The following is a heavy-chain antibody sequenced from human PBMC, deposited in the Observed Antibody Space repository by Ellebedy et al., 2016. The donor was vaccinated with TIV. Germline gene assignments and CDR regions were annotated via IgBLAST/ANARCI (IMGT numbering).Heavy chain of an antibody. CDR1: GYNFTRYY. J-gene: IGHJ4*02. CDR3: ARVRSSGWLHTPDY. Sequence: AASVKVSCKASGYNFTRYYMHRVRQAPGQGLEWRGIMNPSGGSTTYAQKLQGRVTMTRDTSTSTVYIELSSLRSEDKAVYYCARVRSSGWLHTPDYWGQGTLVTVSS. D-gene: IGHD6-19*01. CDR2: MNPSGGST. V-gene: IGHV1-46*04.